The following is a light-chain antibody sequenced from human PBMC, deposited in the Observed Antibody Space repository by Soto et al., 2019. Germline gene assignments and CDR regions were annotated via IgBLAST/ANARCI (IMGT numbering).Light chain of an antibody. V-gene: IGLV1-44*01. Sequence: QSVLTQPPSASGTPGQRVTISCSGSSSNIGSNTVNWHQQLPGTAPKLLIYSNNQRPSGVPDRFSGSKSGTSASLAISGLQSEDEADYYCAAWDDSLNGPVVFGGGTKLTVL. J-gene: IGLJ2*01. CDR1: SSNIGSNT. CDR2: SNN. CDR3: AAWDDSLNGPVV.